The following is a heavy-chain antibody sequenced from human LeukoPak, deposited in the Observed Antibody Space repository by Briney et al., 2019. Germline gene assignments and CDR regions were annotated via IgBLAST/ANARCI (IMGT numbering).Heavy chain of an antibody. J-gene: IGHJ4*02. CDR3: ARVLIPDTYYYDSSGYNVFDY. CDR2: IYHSGST. Sequence: ASETLSLTCAVSGYFISSGYYWGWIRQPPGKGLEWIGSIYHSGSTYYNPSLKSRVTISVDTSKNQFSLKLSSLTAAATAVYYCARVLIPDTYYYDSSGYNVFDYWGQGTLVTVSS. CDR1: GYFISSGYY. V-gene: IGHV4-38-2*01. D-gene: IGHD3-22*01.